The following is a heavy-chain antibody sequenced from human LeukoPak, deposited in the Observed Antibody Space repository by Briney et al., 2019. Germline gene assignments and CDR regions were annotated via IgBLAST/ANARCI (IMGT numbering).Heavy chain of an antibody. CDR1: GFTFRSYA. D-gene: IGHD2-21*01. Sequence: PGRSLRLSCAASGFTFRSYAMHWVRQAPEKGLEWVSYISTSGGTIYYADSVKGRFTISRDNAKNSLYLQMDSLRAEDTAVYYCARHIPFDCWGQGTLVTVSS. CDR3: ARHIPFDC. V-gene: IGHV3-48*01. CDR2: ISTSGGTI. J-gene: IGHJ4*02.